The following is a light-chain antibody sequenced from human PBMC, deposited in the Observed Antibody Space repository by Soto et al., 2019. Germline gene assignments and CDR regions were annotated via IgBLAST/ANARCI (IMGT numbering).Light chain of an antibody. CDR1: QSVSNNY. CDR2: GSS. Sequence: EVVLTQSPGTLSLSPGERATLSCRASQSVSNNYFAWYQQKPGQAPRLLIFGSSDRATGIPDRFSGSGSGTGFTITISRVEPEDVAVDYCQVYGSSPPYTFGQGTKLEI. V-gene: IGKV3-20*01. J-gene: IGKJ2*01. CDR3: QVYGSSPPYT.